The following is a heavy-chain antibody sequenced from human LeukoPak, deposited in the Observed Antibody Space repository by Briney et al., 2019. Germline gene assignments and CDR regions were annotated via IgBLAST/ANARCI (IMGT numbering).Heavy chain of an antibody. V-gene: IGHV4-61*08. D-gene: IGHD2-2*01. CDR2: IYYSGST. J-gene: IGHJ3*02. CDR3: ANQRGLDAFDI. CDR1: GGSISSGGYY. Sequence: SQTLSLTCTVSGGSISSGGYYWSWIRQPPGKGLEWIGYIYYSGSTNYNPSLKSRVTISVDTSKNQFSLKLSSVTAADTAVYYCANQRGLDAFDIWGQGTMVTVSS.